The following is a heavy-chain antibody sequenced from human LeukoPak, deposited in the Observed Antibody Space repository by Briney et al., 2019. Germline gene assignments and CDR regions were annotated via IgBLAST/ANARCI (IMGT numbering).Heavy chain of an antibody. CDR3: ARHVSYYYGSGKGAFDI. D-gene: IGHD3-10*01. CDR2: IYYSGST. V-gene: IGHV4-59*08. CDR1: GGSISSYY. Sequence: SETLSLTCTVSGGSISSYYWSWIRQPPGKGLEWIGYIYYSGSTNYNPPLKSRVTISVDTSKNQFSLKLSSVTAADTAVYYCARHVSYYYGSGKGAFDIWGQGTMVTVSS. J-gene: IGHJ3*02.